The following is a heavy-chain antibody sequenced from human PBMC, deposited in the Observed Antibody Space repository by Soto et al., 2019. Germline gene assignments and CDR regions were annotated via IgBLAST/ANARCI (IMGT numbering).Heavy chain of an antibody. D-gene: IGHD2-15*01. J-gene: IGHJ6*03. V-gene: IGHV3-21*01. Sequence: GGSLRLSCAASGFTFSSYSMNWVRQAPGKGLEWVSSISSSSSYIYYADSVKGRFTISRDNAKNSLYLQMNSLRAEDTAVYYCARGGPDRYCSGGSCSSYYYYYYYMDVWGKGTTVTVSS. CDR1: GFTFSSYS. CDR3: ARGGPDRYCSGGSCSSYYYYYYYMDV. CDR2: ISSSSSYI.